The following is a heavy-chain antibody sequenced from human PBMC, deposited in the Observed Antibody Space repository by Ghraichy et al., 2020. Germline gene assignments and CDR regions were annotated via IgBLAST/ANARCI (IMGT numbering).Heavy chain of an antibody. V-gene: IGHV4-39*01. J-gene: IGHJ4*02. CDR2: IYYSGST. CDR1: GGSISDSFYY. CDR3: VRLVSSGWYFDY. D-gene: IGHD6-19*01. Sequence: ESLNISCTVSGGSISDSFYYWGWVRQPPGKGLEWIGSIYYSGSTYYNPSLQSRVTISVDTSKNQFSLKLSSVTAADTAPYYCVRLVSSGWYFDYWGQGTLVTVSS.